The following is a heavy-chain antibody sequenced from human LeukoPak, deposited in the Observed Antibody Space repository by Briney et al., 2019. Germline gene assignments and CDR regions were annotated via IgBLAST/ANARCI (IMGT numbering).Heavy chain of an antibody. Sequence: GASVKVSCKASGYTFTGYYMHWARQAPGQGLEWMGWINPNSGGTNYAQKFQGRVTMTRDTSISTAYMELSRLRSDDTAVYYCAGVTVAATRVYYFDYWGQGTLVTVSS. D-gene: IGHD2-15*01. V-gene: IGHV1-2*02. CDR1: GYTFTGYY. CDR2: INPNSGGT. CDR3: AGVTVAATRVYYFDY. J-gene: IGHJ4*02.